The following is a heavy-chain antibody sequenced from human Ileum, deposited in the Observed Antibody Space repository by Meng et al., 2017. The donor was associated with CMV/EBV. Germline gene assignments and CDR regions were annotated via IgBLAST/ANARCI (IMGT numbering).Heavy chain of an antibody. D-gene: IGHD2/OR15-2a*01. V-gene: IGHV3-20*04. CDR3: SRGESGTAMQNTFFYYHGMDV. CDR1: GFTFDDYG. J-gene: IGHJ6*02. Sequence: GESLKISCAASGFTFDDYGMNWVRQVPGKGLEWGSGNNWRGDSTGYADSVRGRFTISRDNAKTALYLNMDSLRAEDTAIYYCSRGESGTAMQNTFFYYHGMDVWGQGTTVTVSS. CDR2: NNWRGDST.